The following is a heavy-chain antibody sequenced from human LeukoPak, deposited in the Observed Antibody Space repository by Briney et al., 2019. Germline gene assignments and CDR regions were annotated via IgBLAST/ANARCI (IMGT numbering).Heavy chain of an antibody. J-gene: IGHJ4*02. CDR2: ISSTGGST. Sequence: GGSLRLSCAASGFTFSSYAMHWVRQAPGKGLEYVSAISSTGGSTYYANSVKGRFTISRDNSKTARYLEMGSLRAEDMAVYYCARGGRLPAAGDFDYWGQGTLVTVSS. CDR3: ARGGRLPAAGDFDY. D-gene: IGHD2-21*01. V-gene: IGHV3-64*01. CDR1: GFTFSSYA.